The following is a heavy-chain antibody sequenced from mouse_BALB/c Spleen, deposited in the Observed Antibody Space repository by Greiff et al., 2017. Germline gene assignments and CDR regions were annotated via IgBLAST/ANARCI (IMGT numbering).Heavy chain of an antibody. CDR1: GYSFTGYN. V-gene: IGHV1-39*01. CDR3: ARGAAGATWTYFDY. Sequence: EVQRVESGPELEKPGASVKISCKASGYSFTGYNMNWVKQSNGKSLEWIGNIDPYYGGTSYNQKFKGKATLTVDKSSSTAYMQLKSLTSEDSAVYYCARGAAGATWTYFDYWGQGTTLTVSS. D-gene: IGHD1-1*01. CDR2: IDPYYGGT. J-gene: IGHJ2*01.